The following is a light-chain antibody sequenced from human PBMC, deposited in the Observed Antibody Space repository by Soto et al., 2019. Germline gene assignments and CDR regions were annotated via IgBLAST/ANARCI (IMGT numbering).Light chain of an antibody. CDR1: ESVSSD. J-gene: IGKJ1*01. V-gene: IGKV3-15*01. Sequence: EIVMTQSPATLSVSPGERATLSCRATESVSSDLAWYHQKPGQAPRLLIYGASTSATGIPARFSGSGSGTECTLTINSLQSEDFAVYYCQQYNNWPRTFGQGTKVEIK. CDR2: GAS. CDR3: QQYNNWPRT.